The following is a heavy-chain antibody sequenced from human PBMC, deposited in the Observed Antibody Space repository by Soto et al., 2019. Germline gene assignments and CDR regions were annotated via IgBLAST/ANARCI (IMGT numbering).Heavy chain of an antibody. D-gene: IGHD3-10*01. J-gene: IGHJ6*02. CDR3: AKPITLYGMDV. CDR2: ISYDGSNK. V-gene: IGHV3-30*18. Sequence: PVGSLRLSCAASGFTFSSYGMHWVRQAPGKGLEWVAVISYDGSNKYYADSVKGRFTISRDNSKNTLYLQMNSLRAEDTAVYYCAKPITLYGMDVWGQGTTVTVSS. CDR1: GFTFSSYG.